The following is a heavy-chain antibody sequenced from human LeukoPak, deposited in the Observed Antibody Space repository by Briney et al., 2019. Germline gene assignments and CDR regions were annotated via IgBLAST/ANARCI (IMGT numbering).Heavy chain of an antibody. Sequence: GGSLRLSCAASGFTFSDLWMYCVRHAPGKGLVSVSHINTDVTNTNYADSVKGRFTISRDNAKNTLCLQMNSLRAEDTAVYYCVRALGDYWGQGTLVTVSS. CDR3: VRALGDY. D-gene: IGHD3-16*01. CDR2: INTDVTNT. CDR1: GFTFSDLW. V-gene: IGHV3-74*01. J-gene: IGHJ4*02.